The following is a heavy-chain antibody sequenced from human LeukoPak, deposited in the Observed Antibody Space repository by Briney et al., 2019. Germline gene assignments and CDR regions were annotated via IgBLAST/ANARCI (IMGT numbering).Heavy chain of an antibody. CDR3: TKAMATITGPFEY. J-gene: IGHJ4*02. D-gene: IGHD5-24*01. CDR1: GFIFSGYG. CDR2: ISFDGNNK. V-gene: IGHV3-30*18. Sequence: PGGSLRLSCTVSGFIFSGYGMNWVRQAPGKGLEWAAVISFDGNNKYYADSVKGRFTISRDNSKNTLYVQMNSLRAEDTAIYYCTKAMATITGPFEYWGQGTLVAVSS.